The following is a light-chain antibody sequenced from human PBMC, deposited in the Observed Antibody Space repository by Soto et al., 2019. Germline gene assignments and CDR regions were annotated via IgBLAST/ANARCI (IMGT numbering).Light chain of an antibody. V-gene: IGKV3-20*01. CDR1: QSVSSNH. J-gene: IGKJ1*01. CDR3: QQYGSSPWT. CDR2: GAS. Sequence: EIVLTQSPGTLSLSPGERATLSCRASQSVSSNHLAWYQQKRGQPPRLLIYGASSRATGTPGRFSGSGSGTDFTLTISRLEPEDFAVYYCQQYGSSPWTFGQGTKVDIK.